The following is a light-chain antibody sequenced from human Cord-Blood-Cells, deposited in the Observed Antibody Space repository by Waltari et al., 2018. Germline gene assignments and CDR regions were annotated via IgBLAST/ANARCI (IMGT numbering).Light chain of an antibody. V-gene: IGLV2-23*01. CDR2: EGS. Sequence: QSALPQPASVSGSPAQSITISFTGTSSDVWGYTLVSWYQQPPGKAPKLMIYEGSKRPSGVSNRFSGSKSGNTASLTISGLQAEDEADYYCCSYAGSSTWVFGGGTKLTVL. CDR1: SSDVWGYTL. CDR3: CSYAGSSTWV. J-gene: IGLJ3*02.